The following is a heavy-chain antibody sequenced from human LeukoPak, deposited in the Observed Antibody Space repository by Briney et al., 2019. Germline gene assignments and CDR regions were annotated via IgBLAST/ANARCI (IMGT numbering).Heavy chain of an antibody. Sequence: ASVKVSCKASGYKFISYYMHWVRQAPGQGLEWMGVINPSGGSTSYAQKFQDRVTMTRDTSTSTVYMELSSLKSEDTAVYYCAREDVVLVDAVRYYYYGMDVWGQGTTVTVSS. CDR3: AREDVVLVDAVRYYYYGMDV. CDR2: INPSGGST. D-gene: IGHD2-8*01. J-gene: IGHJ6*02. V-gene: IGHV1-46*01. CDR1: GYKFISYY.